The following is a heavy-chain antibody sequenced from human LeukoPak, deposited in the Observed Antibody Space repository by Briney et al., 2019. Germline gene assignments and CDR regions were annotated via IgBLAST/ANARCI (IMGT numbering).Heavy chain of an antibody. D-gene: IGHD1-26*01. V-gene: IGHV1-8*03. Sequence: ASVKVSCKVSGYTLTELSMHWVRQATGQGLEWMGWMNPNSGNTGYAQKFQGRVTITRNTSISTAYMELSSLRSEDTAVYYCARGVGYMDVWGKGTTVTASS. CDR3: ARGVGYMDV. J-gene: IGHJ6*03. CDR2: MNPNSGNT. CDR1: GYTLTELS.